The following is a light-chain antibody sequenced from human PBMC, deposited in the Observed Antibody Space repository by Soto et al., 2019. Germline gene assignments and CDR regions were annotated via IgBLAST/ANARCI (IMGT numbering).Light chain of an antibody. CDR3: ASYTRRSTYV. V-gene: IGLV2-14*01. CDR2: EVS. CDR1: SSDVGGYNL. Sequence: QSALTQPASVSGSPGQSITISCTGTSSDVGGYNLVSWFQQHPGKAPKLMIYEVSNRPSGASNRFSGSKSGNTASLTISGLQSEDEADYYCASYTRRSTYVFGTGTKVTVL. J-gene: IGLJ1*01.